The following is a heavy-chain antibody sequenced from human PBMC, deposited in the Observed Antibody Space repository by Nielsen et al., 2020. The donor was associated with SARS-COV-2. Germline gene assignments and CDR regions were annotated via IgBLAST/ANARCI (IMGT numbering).Heavy chain of an antibody. D-gene: IGHD4-23*01. J-gene: IGHJ6*02. CDR1: GFTFSSYG. CDR2: VSYDGSNK. CDR3: AKDNSRGMDV. Sequence: GESLKISCAASGFTFSSYGMHWVRQAPGKGLEWVAVVSYDGSNKYYADSVKGRFTISRDNSKNTLYLQMNSLRAEDTAVYYCAKDNSRGMDVWGQGTTVTVSS. V-gene: IGHV3-30*18.